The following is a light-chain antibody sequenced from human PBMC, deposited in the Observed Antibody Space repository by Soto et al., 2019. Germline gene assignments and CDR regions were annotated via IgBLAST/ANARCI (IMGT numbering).Light chain of an antibody. V-gene: IGKV1-27*01. CDR3: QKYNSGPLT. CDR1: QGIGIY. Sequence: DIQMTQSPSSLSASLGDRVTITCRASQGIGIYLAWFQQRPGKVPKLLIYAASALQSGVPSRFSGSGSETDFTLTISSLQPEDVETYYCQKYNSGPLTFGAGNRVEIK. J-gene: IGKJ4*01. CDR2: AAS.